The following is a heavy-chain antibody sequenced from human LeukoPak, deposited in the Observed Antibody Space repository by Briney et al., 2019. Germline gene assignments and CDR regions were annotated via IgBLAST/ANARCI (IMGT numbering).Heavy chain of an antibody. D-gene: IGHD3-16*01. CDR1: GFTFSHYS. CDR3: VRDSSRGEFEY. Sequence: GGSLRLSCAASGFTFSHYSMSWVRRAPGKGLEWVANIKHDGSQKEHADSVKGRFTISRDNSKNTLYLQMNSLRTEDTAVYYCVRDSSRGEFEYWGQGRLVTVSS. CDR2: IKHDGSQK. V-gene: IGHV3-7*01. J-gene: IGHJ4*02.